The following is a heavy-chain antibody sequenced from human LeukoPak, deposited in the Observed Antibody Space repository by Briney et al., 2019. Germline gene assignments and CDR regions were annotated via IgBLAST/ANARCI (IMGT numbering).Heavy chain of an antibody. V-gene: IGHV4-4*07. CDR3: ARALTGAFRIGAFDI. D-gene: IGHD7-27*01. Sequence: SQTVSLTCTVSGASINEYYWSWIRQPAGKGLEWIGRIYTRANADYAPSRKSRVTMSADPSKNQLSLKLTSVTAADTAVYYCARALTGAFRIGAFDIWGQGTLVTVSS. J-gene: IGHJ3*02. CDR1: GASINEYY. CDR2: IYTRANA.